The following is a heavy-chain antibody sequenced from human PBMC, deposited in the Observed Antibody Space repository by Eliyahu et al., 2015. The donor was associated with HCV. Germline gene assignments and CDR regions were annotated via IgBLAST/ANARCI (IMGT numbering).Heavy chain of an antibody. CDR2: ITGSGSNT. D-gene: IGHD3-16*01. Sequence: EVQLLESGGGLVQPGGSLRLXCAASGFPFGSHAMNWVRQAPGKGREWXSGITGSGSNTYYADSVRGRFTISRDNSKNTLYLQMNSXRAEDTAVYYCANPWGAGWYFDLWGRGTLVTVSS. CDR1: GFPFGSHA. CDR3: ANPWGAGWYFDL. V-gene: IGHV3-23*01. J-gene: IGHJ2*01.